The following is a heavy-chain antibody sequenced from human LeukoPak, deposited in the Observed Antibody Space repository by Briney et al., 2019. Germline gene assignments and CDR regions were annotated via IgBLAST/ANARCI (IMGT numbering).Heavy chain of an antibody. Sequence: KASETLSLTCAVYGGSFSGYYWSWIRQPPGKGLEWIGEINHSGSTNYNPSLKSRVTISVDTSKNQFSLKLSSVAAADTAVYYCARRDLLPAFDIWGQGTMVTVSS. CDR1: GGSFSGYY. CDR2: INHSGST. J-gene: IGHJ3*02. CDR3: ARRDLLPAFDI. V-gene: IGHV4-34*01.